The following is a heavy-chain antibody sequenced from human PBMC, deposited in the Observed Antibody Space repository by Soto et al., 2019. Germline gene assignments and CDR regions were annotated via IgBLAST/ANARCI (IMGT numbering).Heavy chain of an antibody. V-gene: IGHV1-69*13. CDR3: ARLKMANYYGSGKNWFDP. D-gene: IGHD3-10*01. Sequence: SVKVSCKASGGTFSSYAISCVRQAPGQGLEWMGGIIPIFGTANYAQKFQGRVTITADESTSTAYMELSSLRSEDTAVYYCARLKMANYYGSGKNWFDPWGQGTLVTVSS. J-gene: IGHJ5*02. CDR2: IIPIFGTA. CDR1: GGTFSSYA.